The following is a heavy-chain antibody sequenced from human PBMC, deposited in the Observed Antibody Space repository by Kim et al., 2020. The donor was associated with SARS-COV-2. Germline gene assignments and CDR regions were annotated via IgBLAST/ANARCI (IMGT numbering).Heavy chain of an antibody. V-gene: IGHV4-59*01. CDR2: IYYSGST. J-gene: IGHJ5*02. CDR3: ASGYYDSSGYYPFDP. D-gene: IGHD3-22*01. Sequence: SETLTLTCTVSGGSISSYYWSWIRQPPGKGLEWIGDIYYSGSTIYNPSLKSRVTISVDTSKNQFPLKLSSVTAADTAVYYCASGYYDSSGYYPFDPWGQGTLVTVSS. CDR1: GGSISSYY.